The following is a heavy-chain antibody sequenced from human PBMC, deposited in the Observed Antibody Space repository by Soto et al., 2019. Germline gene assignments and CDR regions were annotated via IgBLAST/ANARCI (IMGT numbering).Heavy chain of an antibody. CDR2: SRNKAKSYTT. CDR1: GFTFSDHH. D-gene: IGHD1-26*01. Sequence: EVQLVESGGGLVQPGGSLRLSCEASGFTFSDHHIDWVRQAPGKGLEWVGRSRNKAKSYTTEYDASVKSRFTISRDDSKCSLFLQMHSLKIEDTAMYYCVRDDSRGSSSAFDIWGQGTMVTVSS. V-gene: IGHV3-72*01. J-gene: IGHJ3*02. CDR3: VRDDSRGSSSAFDI.